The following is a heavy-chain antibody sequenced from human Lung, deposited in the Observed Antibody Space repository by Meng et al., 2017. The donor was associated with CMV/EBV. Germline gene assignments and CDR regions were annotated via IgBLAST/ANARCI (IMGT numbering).Heavy chain of an antibody. J-gene: IGHJ6*02. V-gene: IGHV3-NL1*01. Sequence: GGSLRLXCAASGFTFSSYGMHWVRQAPGKGLEWVSVIYSGGSTYYADSVKGRFTISRDNSKNTLYLQMSSLRAEDTAVYYCARDLERCGSGGYFGMDVWGQGXTVTVSS. CDR3: ARDLERCGSGGYFGMDV. D-gene: IGHD1-26*01. CDR2: IYSGGST. CDR1: GFTFSSYG.